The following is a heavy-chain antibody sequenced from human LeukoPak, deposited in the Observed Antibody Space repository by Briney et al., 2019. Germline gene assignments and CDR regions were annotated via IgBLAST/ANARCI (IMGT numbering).Heavy chain of an antibody. Sequence: GGSLRLSCAASGFTFSSYWMSWVRQAPGKGLEWVANIKQDGSEKYYVDSVKGRFTISRDNAKNSLYLQMNSLRAEDTAVYYCARDQGVPRAAMDVWGKGTTVTVSS. D-gene: IGHD3-16*01. CDR2: IKQDGSEK. CDR3: ARDQGVPRAAMDV. J-gene: IGHJ6*03. CDR1: GFTFSSYW. V-gene: IGHV3-7*01.